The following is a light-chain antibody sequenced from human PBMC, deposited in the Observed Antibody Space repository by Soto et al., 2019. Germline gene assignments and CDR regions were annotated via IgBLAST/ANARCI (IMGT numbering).Light chain of an antibody. V-gene: IGLV2-14*01. CDR2: EVS. CDR3: SSFTTRSTLS. CDR1: SSDVDGYNY. Sequence: QSALTQPASVSGSPGQSITISCTGTSSDVDGYNYVSWYQQHPGKAPKLLIYEVSDRPSGVSNRFSGSKSGNTASLTISGLQAEDEADYYCSSFTTRSTLSFGGGTKLTVL. J-gene: IGLJ2*01.